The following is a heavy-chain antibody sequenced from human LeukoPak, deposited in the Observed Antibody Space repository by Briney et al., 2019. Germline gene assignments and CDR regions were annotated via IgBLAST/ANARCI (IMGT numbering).Heavy chain of an antibody. V-gene: IGHV3-48*04. Sequence: GGSLRLSCAASGFPFSTHSLNWVRQAPGKGLEWVSYISSSGSTVYYADSVKGRFTISRDNAKNSLYLQMNSLRAEDTAVYYCARDGKGTVSYWGQGTLVTVSS. CDR2: ISSSGSTV. CDR3: ARDGKGTVSY. CDR1: GFPFSTHS. J-gene: IGHJ4*02. D-gene: IGHD4-17*01.